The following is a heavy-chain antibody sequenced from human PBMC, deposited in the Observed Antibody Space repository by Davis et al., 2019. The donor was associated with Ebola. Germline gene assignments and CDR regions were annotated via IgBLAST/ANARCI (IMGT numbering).Heavy chain of an antibody. D-gene: IGHD2-15*01. J-gene: IGHJ5*02. CDR2: IRSKANSYAT. CDR1: GFTFSGSA. CDR3: ARGGYCSGGSCSNWFDP. Sequence: GESLKISCAASGFTFSGSAMHWVRQASGKGLEWVGRIRSKANSYATAYAASVKGRFTISRDDSKNTAYLQMNSLRAEDTAVYYCARGGYCSGGSCSNWFDPWGQGTLVTVSS. V-gene: IGHV3-73*01.